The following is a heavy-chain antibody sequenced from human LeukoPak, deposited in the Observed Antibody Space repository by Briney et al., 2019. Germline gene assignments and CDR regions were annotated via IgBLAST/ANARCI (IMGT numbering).Heavy chain of an antibody. J-gene: IGHJ4*02. CDR3: ARDPEHGITMIEVGNFDY. V-gene: IGHV3-74*01. D-gene: IGHD3-22*01. CDR2: INSDGSST. CDR1: GFTFSTYW. Sequence: GGSLRLSCAASGFTFSTYWMHWVRQAPGKGLVWVSRINSDGSSTDYADSVKGRFTISRDNAKNSLYLQMNSLRAEDTAVYYCARDPEHGITMIEVGNFDYWGQGTLVTVSS.